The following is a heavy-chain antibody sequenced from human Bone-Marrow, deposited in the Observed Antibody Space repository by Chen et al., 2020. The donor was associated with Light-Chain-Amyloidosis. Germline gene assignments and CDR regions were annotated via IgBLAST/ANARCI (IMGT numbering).Heavy chain of an antibody. D-gene: IGHD6-13*01. Sequence: QLQLQESGPGLVKPSETLSLTCTVSGGSVRSSSYYWGWIRQPPGKGLEWIGSIFDSGSTHYNPSLKSRVTISVDTSKNQFSLKLTSVTAADTAVYYCARVALISVAAAGSWFDPWGQGTLVTVSS. CDR1: GGSVRSSSYY. V-gene: IGHV4-39*07. CDR3: ARVALISVAAAGSWFDP. J-gene: IGHJ5*02. CDR2: IFDSGST.